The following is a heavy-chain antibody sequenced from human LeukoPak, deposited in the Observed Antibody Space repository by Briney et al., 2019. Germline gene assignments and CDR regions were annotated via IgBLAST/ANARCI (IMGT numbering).Heavy chain of an antibody. D-gene: IGHD2-15*01. V-gene: IGHV3-23*01. J-gene: IGHJ3*02. CDR3: AKSWCSGGSCPSYDAFDI. CDR2: ISGSGGST. Sequence: PGGSLRLSCAASGFTFSSYAMSWVRQAPGKGLEWVSAISGSGGSTYYADSVKGRFTISRDNSKNTLYLQMNSLRAEDTAVYYCAKSWCSGGSCPSYDAFDIWGQGTMVTVSS. CDR1: GFTFSSYA.